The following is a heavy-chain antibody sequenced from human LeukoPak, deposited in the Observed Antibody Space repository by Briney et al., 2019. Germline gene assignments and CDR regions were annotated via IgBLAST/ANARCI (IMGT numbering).Heavy chain of an antibody. CDR3: FGGPRGYYFDY. CDR1: GYSFTSYR. Sequence: GESLKISCKGSGYSFTSYRIGWVRQMPGKGLGWMGIMYPGDSDTRYSPSFQGEVTIPADKTISTAYLQWSSLKAPDTAMYYCFGGPRGYYFDYWGQGTLVTVSS. V-gene: IGHV5-51*01. D-gene: IGHD3-16*01. CDR2: MYPGDSDT. J-gene: IGHJ4*02.